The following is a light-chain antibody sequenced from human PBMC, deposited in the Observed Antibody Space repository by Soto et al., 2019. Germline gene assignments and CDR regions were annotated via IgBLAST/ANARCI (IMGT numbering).Light chain of an antibody. J-gene: IGLJ3*02. CDR2: DND. Sequence: QSVLTQPPSVSAAPGQKVTISCSGSNFNIGIHDVSWYRQLPGTAPKLVIYDNDKRPSGTPDRFSGSKSGTSATLDITGLQTGDEADYYCVVWDDSLRNGVFGGGTKLTVL. V-gene: IGLV1-51*01. CDR1: NFNIGIHD. CDR3: VVWDDSLRNGV.